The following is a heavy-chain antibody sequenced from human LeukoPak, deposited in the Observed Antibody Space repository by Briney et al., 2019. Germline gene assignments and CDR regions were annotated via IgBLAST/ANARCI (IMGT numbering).Heavy chain of an antibody. Sequence: GGSLRLSCAASGFTFSSYSMNWVRQAPGKGLEWVSSISRTSRHKYYSDSVKGRFTISRDDAENSLFLQMDSLRAEDTAIYYCVRDMNTMTTCYLQFWGQGTLVTVSS. V-gene: IGHV3-21*01. CDR3: VRDMNTMTTCYLQF. CDR2: ISRTSRHK. J-gene: IGHJ1*01. CDR1: GFTFSSYS. D-gene: IGHD1-1*01.